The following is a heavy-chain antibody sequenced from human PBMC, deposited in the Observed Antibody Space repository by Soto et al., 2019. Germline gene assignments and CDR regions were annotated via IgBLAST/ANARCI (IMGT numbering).Heavy chain of an antibody. CDR3: AREHSSSSFDY. CDR1: GYTFTSYG. CDR2: ISTYNGNT. Sequence: QVQLVQSGAEVKKPGALVTVSCKASGYTFTSYGIIWVRQAPGQGPEWMGWISTYNGNTNYAQKLQGRVTMTPDTSTSTAYLELRRMRSADTAVYSWAREHSSSSFDYWGQGTLVTFSS. V-gene: IGHV1-18*01. D-gene: IGHD6-6*01. J-gene: IGHJ4*02.